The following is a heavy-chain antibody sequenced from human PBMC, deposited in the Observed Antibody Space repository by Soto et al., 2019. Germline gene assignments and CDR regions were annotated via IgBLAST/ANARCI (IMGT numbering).Heavy chain of an antibody. D-gene: IGHD2-21*02. CDR3: ARDGYCGGACYNNAFDI. J-gene: IGHJ3*02. CDR2: IIPILGIA. V-gene: IGHV1-69*08. CDR1: GGTFSSYT. Sequence: QVQLVQSGAEVKKPGSSVKVSCKASGGTFSSYTISWVRQAPGQGLEWMGRIIPILGIANYAQKFQGRVTITAHKPTSTAYMELSSLRSEDTAVYYCARDGYCGGACYNNAFDIWGQGTMVTVSS.